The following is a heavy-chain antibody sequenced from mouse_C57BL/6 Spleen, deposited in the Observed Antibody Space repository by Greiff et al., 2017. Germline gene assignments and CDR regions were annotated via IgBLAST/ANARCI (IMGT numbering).Heavy chain of an antibody. CDR3: ARSTGDWFAY. V-gene: IGHV8-12*01. CDR2: IYWDDDK. CDR1: GFSLSTSGMG. J-gene: IGHJ3*01. Sequence: QVTLKVCGPGILQSSQTLSLTCSFSGFSLSTSGMGVSWIRQPSGKGLEWLAHIYWDDDKRYNPSLKRRHTISKDTSRNQVFLKITSVDTADTATDYCARSTGDWFAYWGQGTLVTVSA. D-gene: IGHD4-1*02.